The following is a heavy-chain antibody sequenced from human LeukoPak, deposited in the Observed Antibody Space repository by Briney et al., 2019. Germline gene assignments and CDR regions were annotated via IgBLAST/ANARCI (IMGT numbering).Heavy chain of an antibody. CDR2: ISSSGGTT. CDR3: ARLSHYDILSPYNWFDP. Sequence: GGSLRLSCAASGFTFSSYGMSWVRQVPGKGLEWVSTISSSGGTTYYADSVKGRFTISRDNSKNTLYLQMNSLRAEDTAVYYCARLSHYDILSPYNWFDPWGQGTLVTVSS. J-gene: IGHJ5*02. V-gene: IGHV3-23*01. CDR1: GFTFSSYG. D-gene: IGHD3-9*01.